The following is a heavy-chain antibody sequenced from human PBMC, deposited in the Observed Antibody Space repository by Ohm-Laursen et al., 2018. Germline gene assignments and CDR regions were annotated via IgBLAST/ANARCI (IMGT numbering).Heavy chain of an antibody. V-gene: IGHV3-23*01. Sequence: SLRLSCAASGFTFSSYWMSWVRQAPGKGLEWVSSISNNGAGTYYADSVKGRFTISRDNSKNTLYLQMNSLRAEDTAIYYCVKGRLAGAFDYWGQGTLVTVSS. CDR1: GFTFSSYW. CDR3: VKGRLAGAFDY. J-gene: IGHJ4*02. D-gene: IGHD2-15*01. CDR2: ISNNGAGT.